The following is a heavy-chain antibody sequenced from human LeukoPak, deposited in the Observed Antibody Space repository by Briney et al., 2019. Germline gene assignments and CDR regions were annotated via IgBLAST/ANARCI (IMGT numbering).Heavy chain of an antibody. CDR3: ARLSISYYYGSSGYPDYFDY. J-gene: IGHJ4*02. D-gene: IGHD3-22*01. CDR2: ISYSGST. CDR1: GGSFSSSSYY. V-gene: IGHV4-39*01. Sequence: PSETLSLTCSVSGGSFSSSSYYWGWIRQPPGKGLEWIGSISYSGSTFYNPSLKSRVTISVDTSKNQFSLKLSSVTAADTAVYYCARLSISYYYGSSGYPDYFDYWGQGTLVTVSS.